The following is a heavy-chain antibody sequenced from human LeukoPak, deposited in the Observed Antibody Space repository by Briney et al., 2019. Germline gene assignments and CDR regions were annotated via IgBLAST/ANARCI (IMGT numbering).Heavy chain of an antibody. J-gene: IGHJ5*02. CDR1: GDSISGVSSY. CDR2: IYSSGNT. CDR3: ARENIELVPAAVDGWFDP. V-gene: IGHV4-61*02. Sequence: SETLSLTCTVSGDSISGVSSYWSWIRQPAGKALEWIGRIYSSGNTNYNPSLERRVTMSLDTSKNQFSLKLTSVTAADTAVYYCARENIELVPAAVDGWFDPWGQGTLVTVSS. D-gene: IGHD2-2*01.